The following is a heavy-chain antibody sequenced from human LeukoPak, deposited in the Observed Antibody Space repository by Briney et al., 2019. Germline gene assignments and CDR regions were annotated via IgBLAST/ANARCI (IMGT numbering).Heavy chain of an antibody. Sequence: SETLSLTCTVSGVSTTNGIYYWPWIRQSPGKGLVWIGCVHNVGSTYYNLSLRSRVTMSIDTSKNQFSLRLNSVTAADTAVYYCARHAEYNSGWHFYLDHWGQGILVTVSS. D-gene: IGHD6-19*01. CDR1: GVSTTNGIYY. V-gene: IGHV4-39*01. CDR3: ARHAEYNSGWHFYLDH. J-gene: IGHJ4*02. CDR2: VHNVGST.